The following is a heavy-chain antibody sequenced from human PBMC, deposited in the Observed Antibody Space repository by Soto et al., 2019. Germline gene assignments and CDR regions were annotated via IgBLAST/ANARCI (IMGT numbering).Heavy chain of an antibody. D-gene: IGHD3-3*01. V-gene: IGHV1-69*02. CDR1: GGTFSSDT. J-gene: IGHJ6*03. Sequence: SVTVACKASGGTFSSDTSSWVRQAPGQGLEWMGRIIPILGIANYAQKFQGRVTITADKSTSTAYMELSSLRSEDTAVYYCARGANFWSGLQHHYYMDVWGKGTTVTVS. CDR3: ARGANFWSGLQHHYYMDV. CDR2: IIPILGIA.